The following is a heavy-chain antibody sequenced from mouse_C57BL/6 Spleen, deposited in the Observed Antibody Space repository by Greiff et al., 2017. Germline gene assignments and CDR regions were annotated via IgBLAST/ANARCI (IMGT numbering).Heavy chain of an antibody. D-gene: IGHD2-4*01. CDR2: IYPRDGST. CDR1: GFTFTDPT. Sequence: QVQLQQSDAELVKPGASVKLSCTASGFTFTDPTIHWMKQRTEQGLEWIGYIYPRDGSTKYNEKFQGKATLTADKSSSTAYLQLNSLTSEDSAVYFCARSYYDYPWFAYWGQGTLVTVSA. V-gene: IGHV1-78*01. CDR3: ARSYYDYPWFAY. J-gene: IGHJ3*01.